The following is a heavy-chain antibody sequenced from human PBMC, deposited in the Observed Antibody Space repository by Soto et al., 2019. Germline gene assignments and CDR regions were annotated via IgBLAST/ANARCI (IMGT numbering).Heavy chain of an antibody. CDR2: ISSSGSTI. CDR1: GFTFSSYE. CDR3: ARLEKTYYDYVWGSYRSVDAFDI. D-gene: IGHD3-16*02. Sequence: PVGSLRLSCAASGFTFSSYEMNWVRQAPGKGLEWVSYISSSGSTIYYADSVKGRFTISRDNAKNSLYLQMNSLRAEDTAVYYCARLEKTYYDYVWGSYRSVDAFDIWGQGTMVTVSS. J-gene: IGHJ3*02. V-gene: IGHV3-48*03.